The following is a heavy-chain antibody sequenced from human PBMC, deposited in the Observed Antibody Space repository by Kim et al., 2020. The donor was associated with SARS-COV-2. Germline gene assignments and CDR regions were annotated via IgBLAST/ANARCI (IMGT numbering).Heavy chain of an antibody. V-gene: IGHV1-69*13. CDR2: IIPIFGTA. Sequence: SVKVSCKASGGTFSSYAISWVRQAPGQGLEWMGGIIPIFGTANYAQKFQGRVTITADESTSTAYMELSSLRSEDTAVYYCARDGRGSSTPLLDAFDIWGQGTMVTVSS. CDR1: GGTFSSYA. J-gene: IGHJ3*02. D-gene: IGHD6-6*01. CDR3: ARDGRGSSTPLLDAFDI.